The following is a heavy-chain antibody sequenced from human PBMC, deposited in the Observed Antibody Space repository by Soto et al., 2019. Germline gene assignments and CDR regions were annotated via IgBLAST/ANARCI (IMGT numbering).Heavy chain of an antibody. CDR1: GFTFSSYS. CDR3: ARDSYGYGAPSFFDY. V-gene: IGHV3-21*01. D-gene: IGHD5-18*01. Sequence: GSLRLSCAASGFTFSSYSMNWVRQAPGKGLEWVSSISSSSSYIYYADSVKGRFTISRDNAKNSLYLQMNSLRAEDTAVYYCARDSYGYGAPSFFDYWGQGTLVTVSS. J-gene: IGHJ4*02. CDR2: ISSSSSYI.